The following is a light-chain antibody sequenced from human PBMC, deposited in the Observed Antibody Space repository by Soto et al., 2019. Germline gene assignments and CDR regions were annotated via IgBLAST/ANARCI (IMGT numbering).Light chain of an antibody. CDR2: WAS. V-gene: IGKV4-1*01. J-gene: IGKJ1*01. CDR3: QQYYSSPRT. Sequence: DIVMTQSPDSLAVSLGERATINCKSSQSALYNFNNKNYIAWYQHKPGQPPKLLIYWASTREPGVSDRFSGSGSGTDFTLTISSLQAEDVAVYYCQQYYSSPRTFGQGTKVEI. CDR1: QSALYNFNNKNY.